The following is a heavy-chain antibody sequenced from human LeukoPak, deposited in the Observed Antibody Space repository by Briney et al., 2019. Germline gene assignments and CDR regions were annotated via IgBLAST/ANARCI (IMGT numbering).Heavy chain of an antibody. CDR2: ISNDGSRK. CDR1: VFTFSRHR. Sequence: GGFLRLSCAPSVFTFSRHRMHWVRHAPCKGREWVAIISNDGSRKYYAHSVEGRFTISRDNSKNTLYLQMDSLRAEDTAVYYCARDRAWNYFDYWGQGTLVTVSS. D-gene: IGHD3-3*01. J-gene: IGHJ4*02. CDR3: ARDRAWNYFDY. V-gene: IGHV3-30*03.